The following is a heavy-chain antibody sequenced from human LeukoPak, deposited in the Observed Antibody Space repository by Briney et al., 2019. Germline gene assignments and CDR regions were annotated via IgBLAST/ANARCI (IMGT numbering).Heavy chain of an antibody. CDR3: ARCIAAAGTGGWANWFDP. J-gene: IGHJ5*02. CDR2: IYTSGST. Sequence: SETLSLTCTVSGGSISSYYWSWIRQPPGKGLEWIGYIYTSGSTNYNPSLKSRVTISVDTSKNQFSLKLSSVTAADTAVYYCARCIAAAGTGGWANWFDPWGQGTLVTVSS. D-gene: IGHD6-13*01. V-gene: IGHV4-4*09. CDR1: GGSISSYY.